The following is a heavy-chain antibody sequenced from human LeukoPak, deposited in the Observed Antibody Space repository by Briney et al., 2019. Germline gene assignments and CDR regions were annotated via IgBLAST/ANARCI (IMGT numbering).Heavy chain of an antibody. V-gene: IGHV1-8*01. CDR3: ARGRSGLAAAGTYDY. CDR2: INPNSGRT. J-gene: IGHJ4*02. Sequence: GASVKLSCKASGYTFTSSDINWVRQAAGQGLEWMGWINPNSGRTGYAQKFQGRVTMTANTSINTAYMELSSLRFDDTAVYYCARGRSGLAAAGTYDYWGQGTLITVSS. CDR1: GYTFTSSD. D-gene: IGHD6-13*01.